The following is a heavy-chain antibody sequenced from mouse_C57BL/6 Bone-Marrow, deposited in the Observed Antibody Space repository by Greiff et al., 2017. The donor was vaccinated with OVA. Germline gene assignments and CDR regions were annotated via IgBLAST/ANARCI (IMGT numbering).Heavy chain of an antibody. CDR2: INPNNGGT. V-gene: IGHV1-22*01. J-gene: IGHJ2*01. CDR3: ARGVLRPYYFDY. Sequence: EVQLQQSGPELVKPGASVKMSCKASGYTFTDYNMHWVKQSHGKSLEWIGYINPNNGGTSYNQKFKGKATLTVNKSSSTAYMELRSLTSEDSAVYYCARGVLRPYYFDYWGQGTTLTVSS. CDR1: GYTFTDYN.